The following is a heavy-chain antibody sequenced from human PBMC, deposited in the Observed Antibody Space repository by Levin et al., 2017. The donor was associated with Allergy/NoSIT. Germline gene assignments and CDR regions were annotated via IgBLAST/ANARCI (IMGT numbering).Heavy chain of an antibody. J-gene: IGHJ6*02. D-gene: IGHD3-3*01. V-gene: IGHV3-33*01. CDR1: GFNFSSYG. CDR3: ARDRGTMYGVVSRTWDYYYAMDV. CDR2: IWYDGSKR. Sequence: PGGSLRLSCAASGFNFSSYGIHWVRQAPGKGLEWVATIWYDGSKRYYTDSVKGRFTISRDNPKKTLYMQMNSLRAEATVVYYCARDRGTMYGVVSRTWDYYYAMDVWGQGTTVLVSS.